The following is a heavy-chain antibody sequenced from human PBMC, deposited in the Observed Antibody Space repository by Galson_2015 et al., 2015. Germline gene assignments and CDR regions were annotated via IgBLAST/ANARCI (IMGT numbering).Heavy chain of an antibody. V-gene: IGHV3-48*03. J-gene: IGHJ3*02. Sequence: SLRLSCAASGFTFSSYEINWVRQAPGKGLEWASFISSSGGTIKYAESVKGRFTISRDNAKYSVDLQMNSLRVEDTAVYYCTRVRNTVTTYEAFDIWGQGTLVTVSS. D-gene: IGHD4-17*01. CDR3: TRVRNTVTTYEAFDI. CDR2: ISSSGGTI. CDR1: GFTFSSYE.